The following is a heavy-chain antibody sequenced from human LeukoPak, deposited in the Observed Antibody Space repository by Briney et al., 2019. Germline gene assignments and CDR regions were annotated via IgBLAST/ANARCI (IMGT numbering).Heavy chain of an antibody. D-gene: IGHD3-10*01. J-gene: IGHJ4*02. CDR3: ARNFDYYGTGTYNDW. V-gene: IGHV3-21*01. Sequence: GGSLRLSCAASGFIFSDYSMNWVRQTPGKRLEWVSSIDSTSTYIYYVDSVKGQFTVSRDNAKRALYLQMNSLTAEDTATYYCARNFDYYGTGTYNDWWGQGTLVTVSS. CDR2: IDSTSTYI. CDR1: GFIFSDYS.